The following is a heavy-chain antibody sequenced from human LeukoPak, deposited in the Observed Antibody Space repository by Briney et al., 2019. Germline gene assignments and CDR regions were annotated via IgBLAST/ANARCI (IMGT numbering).Heavy chain of an antibody. CDR3: ARDNIYIGTAGIDAFDI. CDR1: GSTFSSYW. Sequence: GGSLRLSCAASGSTFSSYWMSWVRQAPGKGLEWVANMNQDGSETFYVDSVKGRFTISRDNAKNSLYLQMNSLRAEDTAVYYCARDNIYIGTAGIDAFDIWGQGTMVTVAS. D-gene: IGHD6-13*01. CDR2: MNQDGSET. V-gene: IGHV3-7*01. J-gene: IGHJ3*02.